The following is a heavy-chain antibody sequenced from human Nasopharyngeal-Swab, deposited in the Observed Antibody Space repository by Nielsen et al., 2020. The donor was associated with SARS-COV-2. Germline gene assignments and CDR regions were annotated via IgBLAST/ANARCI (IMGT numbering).Heavy chain of an antibody. V-gene: IGHV4-34*01. Sequence: SETLSLTCAVYGGSFSGYYWSWIRQPPGKGLEWIGEINHSGSTNYNPSLKSRVTISVDNSKNQFSLKLSSVTAADTAVYYCAREIVVVPAPIRYNWFDPWGQGTLVTVSS. CDR2: INHSGST. J-gene: IGHJ5*02. D-gene: IGHD2-2*02. CDR3: AREIVVVPAPIRYNWFDP. CDR1: GGSFSGYY.